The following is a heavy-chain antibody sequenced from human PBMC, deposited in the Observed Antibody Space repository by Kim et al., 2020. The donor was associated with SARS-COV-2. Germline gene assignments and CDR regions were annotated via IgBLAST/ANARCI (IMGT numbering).Heavy chain of an antibody. J-gene: IGHJ5*02. CDR1: GFTFSNYW. CDR3: AAHPNIVAVAGDA. D-gene: IGHD6-19*01. V-gene: IGHV3-7*01. CDR2: IKQEGSER. Sequence: GGSLRLSCAASGFTFSNYWMTWVRKAPGKGLEWVANIKQEGSERHYVDSVKGRFTISRDNAKNSLYLQMNGLRVEDTAVYYCAAHPNIVAVAGDAWGQGTLVTVSS.